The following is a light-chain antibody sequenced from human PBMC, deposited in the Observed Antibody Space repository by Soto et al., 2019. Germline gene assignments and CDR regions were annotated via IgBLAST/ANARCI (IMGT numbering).Light chain of an antibody. CDR1: SSNVGNHF. V-gene: IGLV1-47*02. CDR2: NSD. Sequence: QSVLTQPPSASGTPGQRVTISCSGSSSNVGNHFVYWYQHLPGTAPRLLIYNSDQRPSRVPDRFSGSKSGASASLAISGLRADDAGDYYCATWDDSLSGRVFGGGTQVTVL. CDR3: ATWDDSLSGRV. J-gene: IGLJ3*02.